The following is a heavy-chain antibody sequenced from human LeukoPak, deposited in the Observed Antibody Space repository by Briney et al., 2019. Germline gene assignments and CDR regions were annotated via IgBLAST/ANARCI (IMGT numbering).Heavy chain of an antibody. CDR1: GYTFTGYY. D-gene: IGHD2-2*01. V-gene: IGHV1-2*06. Sequence: ASVKVSCKASGYTFTGYYMHWVRQAPGQGLEWIGRINPNSGGTNYAQKFQGRVTMTRDTSISTAYMELSRLRSDDTAVYYCARFRNLYCSSTSCYGGSDYWGQGTLVTVSS. J-gene: IGHJ4*02. CDR3: ARFRNLYCSSTSCYGGSDY. CDR2: INPNSGGT.